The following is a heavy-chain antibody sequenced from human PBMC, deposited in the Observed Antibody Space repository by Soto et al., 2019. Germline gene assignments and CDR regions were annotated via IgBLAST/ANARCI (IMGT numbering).Heavy chain of an antibody. CDR3: ARVRAGGYDYYFDS. V-gene: IGHV1-2*04. D-gene: IGHD5-12*01. J-gene: IGHJ4*02. Sequence: APVKVSWEACGYAFTGCSRRWVGQAPGQGLEWMGWINPNSGGTNYAQKFQGWVSMTRGTSISTAYMELSRLRSYDTAVYSCARVRAGGYDYYFDSWGQGTLVTVS. CDR2: INPNSGGT. CDR1: GYAFTGCS.